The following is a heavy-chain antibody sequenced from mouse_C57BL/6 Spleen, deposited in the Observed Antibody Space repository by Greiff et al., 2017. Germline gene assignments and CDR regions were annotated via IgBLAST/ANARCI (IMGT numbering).Heavy chain of an antibody. V-gene: IGHV1-55*01. CDR2: IYPGSVST. CDR3: VIYYDYGDAMDY. CDR1: GYTFTSYW. Sequence: VQLQQPGAELVKPGASVKMSCKASGYTFTSYWITWVKQRPGQGLEWIGDIYPGSVSTNYNEKFKSKATLTVDTSSSTAYMQLSSLTSEDSAVYYCVIYYDYGDAMDYWGQGTSVTVSS. J-gene: IGHJ4*01. D-gene: IGHD2-4*01.